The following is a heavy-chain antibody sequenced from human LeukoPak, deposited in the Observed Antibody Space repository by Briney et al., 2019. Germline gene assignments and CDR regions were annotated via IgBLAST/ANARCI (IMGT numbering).Heavy chain of an antibody. D-gene: IGHD3-22*01. CDR1: GFTFSSYS. V-gene: IGHV3-48*04. CDR2: ISSSGSTI. CDR3: AKDLSPPYDSSGYYFSNDAFDI. J-gene: IGHJ3*02. Sequence: PGGSLRLSCAASGFTFSSYSMNWVRQAPGKGLEWASYISSSGSTIYYADSVKGRFTISRDNAKNSLYLQMNSLRAEDTAVYYCAKDLSPPYDSSGYYFSNDAFDIWGQGTMVTVSS.